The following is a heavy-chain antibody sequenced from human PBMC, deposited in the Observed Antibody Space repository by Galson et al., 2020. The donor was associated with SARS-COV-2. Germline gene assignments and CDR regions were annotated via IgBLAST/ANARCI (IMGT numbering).Heavy chain of an antibody. Sequence: ASVKVSCKASGYTFTSYGISWVRQAPGQGLEWMGWISAYNGNTNYAQKLQGRVTMTTDTSTSTAYMELRSLRSDDTAVYYCARDVYSSGWGRGWAFDIWGQGTMVTVSS. D-gene: IGHD6-19*01. CDR2: ISAYNGNT. CDR3: ARDVYSSGWGRGWAFDI. J-gene: IGHJ3*02. V-gene: IGHV1-18*01. CDR1: GYTFTSYG.